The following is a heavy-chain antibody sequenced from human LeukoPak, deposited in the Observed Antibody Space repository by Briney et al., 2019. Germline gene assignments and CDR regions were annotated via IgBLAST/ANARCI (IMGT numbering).Heavy chain of an antibody. CDR1: GGSIRSYY. CDR3: AREHFSTSCYDY. Sequence: PSETLSLTCTVSGGSIRSYYWSWIRQPPGKGLEWIGYIYYSGSTNYNPSLKSRVTISVDTSKNQFSLKLSSVTAADTAVYYCAREHFSTSCYDYWGQGTLVTVSS. J-gene: IGHJ4*02. CDR2: IYYSGST. D-gene: IGHD2-2*01. V-gene: IGHV4-59*01.